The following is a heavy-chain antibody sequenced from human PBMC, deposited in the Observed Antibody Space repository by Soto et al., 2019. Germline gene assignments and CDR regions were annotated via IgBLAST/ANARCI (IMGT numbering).Heavy chain of an antibody. V-gene: IGHV4-34*01. CDR3: ASGQYYYGSGSYYNPGVYYYYYMDV. J-gene: IGHJ6*03. Sequence: SESLSLTCAVYGGSFSGYYWSWIRQPPGKGLEWIGEINHSGSTNYNPSLKSRVTISVDTSKNQFSLKLSSVTAADTAVYYCASGQYYYGSGSYYNPGVYYYYYMDVWGKGTTVTVSS. CDR1: GGSFSGYY. CDR2: INHSGST. D-gene: IGHD3-10*01.